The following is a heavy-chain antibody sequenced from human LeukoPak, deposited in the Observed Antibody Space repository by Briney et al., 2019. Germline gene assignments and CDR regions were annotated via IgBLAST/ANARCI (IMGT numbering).Heavy chain of an antibody. CDR3: TTGIRNCYDFRTGYYRNY. Sequence: GGSLRLSCTASGFTFTNAWMTWVRQAPGKGLEWVGRIKRKVDGETRDYAASVKGRFSISRDDSKNTLFLQMSSLKTEDTGIYYCTTGIRNCYDFRTGYYRNYWGQGTLVAVSS. CDR1: GFTFTNAW. CDR2: IKRKVDGETR. J-gene: IGHJ4*02. V-gene: IGHV3-15*05. D-gene: IGHD3-3*01.